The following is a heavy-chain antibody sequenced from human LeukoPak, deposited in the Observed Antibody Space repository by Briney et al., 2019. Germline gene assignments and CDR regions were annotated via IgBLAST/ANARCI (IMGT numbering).Heavy chain of an antibody. Sequence: GGPLRLSCAASGFTFNTFDMNWVRQAPGKGLEWVSSITSGGDYIYYADSVKGRFTTSRDNAKNSLSLQLNSLRVEGTAVYYCARGHYDVLAASYKWTPDYWGQGTLVTVSS. CDR2: ITSGGDYI. CDR3: ARGHYDVLAASYKWTPDY. D-gene: IGHD3-9*01. V-gene: IGHV3-21*01. J-gene: IGHJ4*02. CDR1: GFTFNTFD.